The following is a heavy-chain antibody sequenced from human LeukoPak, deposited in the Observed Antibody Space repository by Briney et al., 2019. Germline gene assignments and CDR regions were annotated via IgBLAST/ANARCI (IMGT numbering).Heavy chain of an antibody. J-gene: IGHJ3*02. Sequence: SETLSLTCTVSGGSISGYYWSWVRQSSGKGLEWIANIYDEGNTKKNPSLKSRVTISRDMSKNQVSLKLTPVTAADTAIYYCARHIGAWAFDIWGQGTMVTVSS. CDR1: GGSISGYY. V-gene: IGHV4-59*08. CDR3: ARHIGAWAFDI. CDR2: IYDEGNT.